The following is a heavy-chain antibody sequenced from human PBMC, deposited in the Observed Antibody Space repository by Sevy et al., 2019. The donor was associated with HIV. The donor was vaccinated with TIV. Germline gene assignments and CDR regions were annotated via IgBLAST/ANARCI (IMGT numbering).Heavy chain of an antibody. CDR2: ISYDGSNK. CDR1: GFTFSSYA. V-gene: IGHV3-30-3*01. D-gene: IGHD4-17*01. J-gene: IGHJ5*02. Sequence: GGSLRLSCAASGFTFSSYAMHWVRQAPGKGLEWMAVISYDGSNKYYADSVKGRFTISRDNSKSTLYLQMNSLRAEDTAVYYCARDQHDYGGNLRTGWFDPWGQGTLVTVSS. CDR3: ARDQHDYGGNLRTGWFDP.